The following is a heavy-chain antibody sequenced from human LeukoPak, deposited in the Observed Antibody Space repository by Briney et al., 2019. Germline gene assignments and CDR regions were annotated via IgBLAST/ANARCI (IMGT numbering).Heavy chain of an antibody. V-gene: IGHV4-4*07. CDR2: IYTSGST. CDR3: AREHRDTAMLRARSDAFDI. J-gene: IGHJ3*02. Sequence: PSETLSLTCTVSGGSISSYYWSWIRQPAGKGLEWIGRIYTSGSTNYNPSLKSRVTMSVDTSKNQFSLKLRSVTAADTAVYYCAREHRDTAMLRARSDAFDIWGQGTMVTVSS. D-gene: IGHD5-18*01. CDR1: GGSISSYY.